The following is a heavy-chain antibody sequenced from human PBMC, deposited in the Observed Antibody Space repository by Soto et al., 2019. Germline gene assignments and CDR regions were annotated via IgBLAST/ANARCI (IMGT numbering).Heavy chain of an antibody. CDR3: ATSSRYGTDAFDI. Sequence: LRLSCVASESTFILYKMNWVRQAPGKGLEWISDIRSNGGSIVYADSVRGRFTISRDNAKNSLYLQMNSLRVEDTAVYYCATSSRYGTDAFDIWGQGTMVTVSS. CDR2: IRSNGGSI. D-gene: IGHD4-17*01. J-gene: IGHJ3*02. CDR1: ESTFILYK. V-gene: IGHV3-48*03.